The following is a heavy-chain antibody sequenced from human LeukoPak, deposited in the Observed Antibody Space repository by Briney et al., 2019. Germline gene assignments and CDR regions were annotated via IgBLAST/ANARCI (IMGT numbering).Heavy chain of an antibody. V-gene: IGHV3-74*01. D-gene: IGHD2-15*01. CDR1: GFTFSSHW. J-gene: IGHJ4*02. CDR2: INNDGSSV. Sequence: GGSLRLSCAASGFTFSSHWMHWVRQAPGKGLVWLSRINNDGSSVSYADSVKGRFTISRDNAKNTLYLQMNSLGVEDTAVYYCARGPAQQCSGGSCYLPGDYWGQGTLVTVSS. CDR3: ARGPAQQCSGGSCYLPGDY.